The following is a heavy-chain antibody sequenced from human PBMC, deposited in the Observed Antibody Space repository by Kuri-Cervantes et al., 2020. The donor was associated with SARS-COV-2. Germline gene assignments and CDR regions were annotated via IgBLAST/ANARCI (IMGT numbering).Heavy chain of an antibody. CDR3: ARDFNDILTGYQNYYYGMDV. J-gene: IGHJ6*02. Sequence: LTCAASGFTFSSYSMNWVRQAPGKGLEWVSSISSSSSYIYYADSVKGRFTISRDNAKNSLYLQMNSLRAEDTAVYYCARDFNDILTGYQNYYYGMDVWGQGTTVTVSS. D-gene: IGHD3-9*01. V-gene: IGHV3-21*01. CDR2: ISSSSSYI. CDR1: GFTFSSYS.